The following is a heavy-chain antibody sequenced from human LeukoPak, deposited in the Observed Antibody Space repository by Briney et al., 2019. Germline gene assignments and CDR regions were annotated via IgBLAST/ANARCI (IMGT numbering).Heavy chain of an antibody. CDR3: ARGPNSNWSGLDF. CDR1: GFSCSGHW. J-gene: IGHJ4*02. Sequence: GGSLRLSCIASGFSCSGHWKHWARQLPGKGLVWVSRISPTGSTTSYADSVKGRFTVSRDNAKNTLYLQVNNLRAEDTAVYYCARGPNSNWSGLDFWGQGTLLTVSS. CDR2: ISPTGSTT. D-gene: IGHD6-6*01. V-gene: IGHV3-74*01.